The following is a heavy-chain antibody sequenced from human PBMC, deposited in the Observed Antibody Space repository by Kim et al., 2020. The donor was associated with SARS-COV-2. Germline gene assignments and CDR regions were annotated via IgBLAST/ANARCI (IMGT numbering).Heavy chain of an antibody. CDR3: AKDRVIGYGSGSYYGGFDY. J-gene: IGHJ4*02. CDR2: ISWDGGST. Sequence: GGSLRLSCAASGFTFDDYTMHWVRQAPGTGLEWVSLISWDGGSTYYADSVKGRFTISRDNSNNSLYLQMNSLRSEDTALYYCAKDRVIGYGSGSYYGGFDYWGQGTLVTVSS. V-gene: IGHV3-43*01. D-gene: IGHD3-10*01. CDR1: GFTFDDYT.